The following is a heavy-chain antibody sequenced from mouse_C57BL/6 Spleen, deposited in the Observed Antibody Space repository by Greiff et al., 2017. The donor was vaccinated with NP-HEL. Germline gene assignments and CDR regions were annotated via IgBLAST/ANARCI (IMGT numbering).Heavy chain of an antibody. D-gene: IGHD2-2*01. CDR3: ARRWYRGYGYGDAMDY. J-gene: IGHJ4*01. V-gene: IGHV1-55*01. CDR2: IYPGSGST. CDR1: GYTFTSYW. Sequence: VQLKQPGAELVKPGASVKMSCKASGYTFTSYWITWVKQRPGQGLEWIGDIYPGSGSTNYNEKFKSKATLTVDTSSSTAYMQLSSLTSEDSAVYYCARRWYRGYGYGDAMDYWGQGTSVTVSS.